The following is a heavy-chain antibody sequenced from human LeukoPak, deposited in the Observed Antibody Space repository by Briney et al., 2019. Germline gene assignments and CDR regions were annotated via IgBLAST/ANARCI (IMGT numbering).Heavy chain of an antibody. V-gene: IGHV3-30*02. Sequence: GGSLRLSCAASGFIFSNYGMHWVRQAPGKGLEWVAFIPYDGSNEYYTDSVKGRFTISRDNSKNTVYLQMNSLRAGDTALYYCAKDGYWGQGTLVTVSS. CDR3: AKDGY. CDR1: GFIFSNYG. J-gene: IGHJ4*02. CDR2: IPYDGSNE.